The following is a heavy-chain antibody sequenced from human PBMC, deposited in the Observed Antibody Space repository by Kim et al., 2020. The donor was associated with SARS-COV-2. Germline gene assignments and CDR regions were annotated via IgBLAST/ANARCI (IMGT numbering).Heavy chain of an antibody. D-gene: IGHD6-13*01. Sequence: GESLKISCKGSGYSFTSYWISWVRQMPGKGLEWMGRIDPSDSYTNYSPSFQGHVTISADKSISTAYLQWSSLKASDTAMYYFARHGTDSSSWFDYWGQGTLVTVSS. CDR1: GYSFTSYW. V-gene: IGHV5-10-1*01. CDR2: IDPSDSYT. J-gene: IGHJ4*02. CDR3: ARHGTDSSSWFDY.